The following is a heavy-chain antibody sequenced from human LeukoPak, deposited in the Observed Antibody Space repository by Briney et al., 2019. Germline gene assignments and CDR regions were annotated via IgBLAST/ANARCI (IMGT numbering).Heavy chain of an antibody. Sequence: GGSLRLSCAASGFTFSGSAMHWVRQASGKGLEWVGRIRSKGNSYATAYAASVKGRFTISRDDSKNTAYLQMNSLKTEDTAVYYCTSFDYYDSSLLGRYWGQGTLVTVSS. CDR3: TSFDYYDSSLLGRY. D-gene: IGHD3-22*01. V-gene: IGHV3-73*01. CDR1: GFTFSGSA. J-gene: IGHJ4*02. CDR2: IRSKGNSYAT.